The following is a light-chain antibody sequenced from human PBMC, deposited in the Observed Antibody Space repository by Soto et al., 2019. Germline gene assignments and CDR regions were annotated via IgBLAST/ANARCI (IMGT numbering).Light chain of an antibody. CDR1: SSNIGAGYD. CDR2: GNS. J-gene: IGLJ2*01. CDR3: QSYDSILSAVV. Sequence: QSVLTQPPSVSGAPGQRVTISCTGSSSNIGAGYDVHWYQQLPGTAPKLLIYGNSNRPSGVPDRFSGSKSGTSASLAMTGLQAEDEADYYCQSYDSILSAVVFGGGTKVTVL. V-gene: IGLV1-40*01.